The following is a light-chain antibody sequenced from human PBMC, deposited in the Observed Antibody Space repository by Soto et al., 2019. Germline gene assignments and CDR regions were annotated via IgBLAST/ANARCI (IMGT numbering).Light chain of an antibody. Sequence: QSALTQPASMSGSPGQSITISCTGTSSDVGGYNYVSWYRQHPGKAPKLMIYDVNNRPSGVSNRFSGSKSGNTASLTISGIQAVDEADYYCSSHSSSSTLVVFGGGTQLTVL. CDR2: DVN. J-gene: IGLJ2*01. CDR3: SSHSSSSTLVV. V-gene: IGLV2-14*03. CDR1: SSDVGGYNY.